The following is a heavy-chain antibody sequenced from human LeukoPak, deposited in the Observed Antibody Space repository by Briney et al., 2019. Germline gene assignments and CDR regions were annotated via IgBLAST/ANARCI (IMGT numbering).Heavy chain of an antibody. CDR1: GGSISSSSYY. Sequence: PSETLSLTCTVSGGSISSSSYYWGWIRQPPGKGLEWIGSIYYSGSTYYNPSLKSRVTISVDTSKNQFSLKLSSVTAADTAVYYCARVSSGWDMGYHYWGQGTLVTVSS. CDR2: IYYSGST. CDR3: ARVSSGWDMGYHY. V-gene: IGHV4-39*01. D-gene: IGHD6-19*01. J-gene: IGHJ4*02.